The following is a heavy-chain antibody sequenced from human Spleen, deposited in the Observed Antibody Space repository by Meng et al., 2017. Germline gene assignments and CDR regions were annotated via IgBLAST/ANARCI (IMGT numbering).Heavy chain of an antibody. CDR2: INHRGST. CDR1: GCSITMGGYY. V-gene: IGHV4-31*02. D-gene: IGHD4-11*01. Sequence: QVLLQESGPVLVQPSHSLSLTFAVSGCSITMGGYYWSWIRQHPGKGLEWIGEINHRGSTNYNPSLESRATISVDTSQNNLSLKLSSVTAADSALYYCARGPTTMAHDFDYWGQGTLVTISS. CDR3: ARGPTTMAHDFDY. J-gene: IGHJ4*02.